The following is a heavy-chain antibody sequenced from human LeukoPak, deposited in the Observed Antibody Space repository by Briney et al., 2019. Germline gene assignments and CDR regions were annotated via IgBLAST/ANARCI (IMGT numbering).Heavy chain of an antibody. D-gene: IGHD3-10*01. J-gene: IGHJ4*02. Sequence: GGSLRLSCAAPGFTFSDYYMSWIRQAPGKGREWVSYISSSGSTIYYADSVKGRFTISRDNAKNSLYLQMNSLRAEDTAVYYCATSRPRELLCSDWGQGTLVTVSS. CDR2: ISSSGSTI. V-gene: IGHV3-11*01. CDR1: GFTFSDYY. CDR3: ATSRPRELLCSD.